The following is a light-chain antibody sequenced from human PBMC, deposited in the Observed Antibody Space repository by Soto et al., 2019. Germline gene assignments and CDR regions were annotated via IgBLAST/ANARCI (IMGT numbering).Light chain of an antibody. CDR2: GAS. Sequence: DVRMTQSPSSLSASVGDTITITCRASRTINTYLNWFQQKPGEPPRLLIYGASTLHDGVPSRFSGCGSGADFTLTLSGLQPQDFASYHCQQTYSDISFGGGTKV. CDR3: QQTYSDIS. V-gene: IGKV1-39*01. CDR1: RTINTY. J-gene: IGKJ4*01.